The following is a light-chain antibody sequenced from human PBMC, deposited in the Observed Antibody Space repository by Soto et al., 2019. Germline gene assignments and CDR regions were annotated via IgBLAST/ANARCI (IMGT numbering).Light chain of an antibody. CDR3: QQYYSTPPYT. V-gene: IGKV4-1*01. CDR2: WAS. CDR1: QSVLFTSNNKNY. J-gene: IGKJ2*01. Sequence: IVMTQSPDSLAVSLGERATINCKSSQSVLFTSNNKNYLAWYRQKPGQPLKLLIYWASIRESGVPDRISGSGSGTDFTLTISSLQAEDVAVYYCQQYYSTPPYTFGQGTKLEIK.